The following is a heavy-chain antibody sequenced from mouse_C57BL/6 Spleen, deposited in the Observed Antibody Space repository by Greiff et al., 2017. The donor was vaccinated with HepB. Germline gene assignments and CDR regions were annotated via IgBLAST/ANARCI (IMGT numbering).Heavy chain of an antibody. Sequence: QVQLQQPGTELVKPGASVKLSCKASGYTFTSYWMHWVKQRPGQGLEWIGNINPSNGGTNYNEKFKSKATLTVDKSSSTAYMQLSSLTSEDSAVYYCASSDYYGSSYERYFDVWGTGTTVTVSS. D-gene: IGHD1-1*01. CDR1: GYTFTSYW. CDR3: ASSDYYGSSYERYFDV. CDR2: INPSNGGT. V-gene: IGHV1-53*01. J-gene: IGHJ1*03.